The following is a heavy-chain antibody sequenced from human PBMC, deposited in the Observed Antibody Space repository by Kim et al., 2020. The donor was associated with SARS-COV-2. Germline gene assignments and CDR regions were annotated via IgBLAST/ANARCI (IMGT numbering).Heavy chain of an antibody. V-gene: IGHV3-66*01. J-gene: IGHJ4*02. Sequence: GGSLRLSCAASGFTVSSNYMSWVRQAPGKGLEWVSVMYSGGSTYYADSVKGRFTISRDNSKNTLYLQMNSLRAEDTAVYYCARGRIMITFGGVIARMDYWGQGTLVTVSS. CDR1: GFTVSSNY. CDR3: ARGRIMITFGGVIARMDY. CDR2: MYSGGST. D-gene: IGHD3-16*02.